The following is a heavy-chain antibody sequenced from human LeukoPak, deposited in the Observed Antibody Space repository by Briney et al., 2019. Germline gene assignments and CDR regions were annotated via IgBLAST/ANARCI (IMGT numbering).Heavy chain of an antibody. J-gene: IGHJ4*02. Sequence: GGSLRLSCAASGFTFSSYGMHWVRQAPGKGLEWVAFIRYDGSNKYYADSVKGRFTISRDNSKNTLYLQMNSLRAEDTAVYYCARDLRARGGGYDYFDYWGQGTLVTVSS. CDR1: GFTFSSYG. CDR2: IRYDGSNK. CDR3: ARDLRARGGGYDYFDY. D-gene: IGHD5-12*01. V-gene: IGHV3-30*02.